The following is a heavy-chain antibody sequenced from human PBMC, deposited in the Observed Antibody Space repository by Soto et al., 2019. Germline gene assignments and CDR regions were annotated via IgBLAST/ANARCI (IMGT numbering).Heavy chain of an antibody. CDR1: GFTSSSNA. CDR2: IRGSGDKA. J-gene: IGHJ6*02. Sequence: XVSLRLSCAVSGFTSSSNAMSWVRQAAGKDLEWVSPIRGSGDKAYLADSVKGRFTISRDNSKKTLYLQMNRLRAEDTAVYYCARHSGDYLPYSYHGMDVWGQGTTVTVSS. D-gene: IGHD4-17*01. V-gene: IGHV3-23*01. CDR3: ARHSGDYLPYSYHGMDV.